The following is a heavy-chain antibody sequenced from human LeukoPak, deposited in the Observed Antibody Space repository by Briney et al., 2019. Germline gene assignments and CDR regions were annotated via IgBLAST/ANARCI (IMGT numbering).Heavy chain of an antibody. D-gene: IGHD3-10*01. V-gene: IGHV3-15*01. Sequence: GGSLRLSCAASGFTFSNAWMSWVRQAPGKGLEWVGRIKSKTDGGTTDYAAPVKGRFTISRDDSKNTLNLQMNSLKTEDTAVYYCTTGRWRGDAFDIWGQGTMVTVSS. J-gene: IGHJ3*02. CDR1: GFTFSNAW. CDR3: TTGRWRGDAFDI. CDR2: IKSKTDGGTT.